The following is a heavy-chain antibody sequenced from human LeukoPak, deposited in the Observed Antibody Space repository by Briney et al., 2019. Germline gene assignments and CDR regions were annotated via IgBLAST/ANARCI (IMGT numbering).Heavy chain of an antibody. V-gene: IGHV4-34*01. CDR1: GGSFSGYY. CDR2: INHSGST. J-gene: IGHJ4*02. CDR3: ARVAVATKSFDY. Sequence: SETLSLTCAVYGGSFSGYYWSWIRQPPGKGLEWIGEINHSGSTNYNPSLKSRVTISVDTSKNQFSLKLSSVTAADTAVYYCARVAVATKSFDYWGQGTLVTVSS. D-gene: IGHD5-12*01.